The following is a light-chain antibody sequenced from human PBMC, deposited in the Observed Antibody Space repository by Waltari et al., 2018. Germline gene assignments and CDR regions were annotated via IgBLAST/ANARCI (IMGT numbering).Light chain of an antibody. J-gene: IGLJ2*01. V-gene: IGLV1-40*01. Sequence: QSILTQPPSVSGAPGQRVTIPCTGSNSNFGAGYDVHWYQQLPGAAPKLLISRKTKRPSGVPGRCSGSKSGTSASLVITGLQADDGADYFCQSYDSGLSVVFGGGTKLTVL. CDR1: NSNFGAGYD. CDR2: RKT. CDR3: QSYDSGLSVV.